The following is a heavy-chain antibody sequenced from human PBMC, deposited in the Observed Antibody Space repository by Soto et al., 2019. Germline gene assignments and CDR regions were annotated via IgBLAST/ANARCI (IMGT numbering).Heavy chain of an antibody. CDR2: ISPDTSRT. J-gene: IGHJ3*02. D-gene: IGHD3-10*01. Sequence: PGEPLEISWKGSEYIFANHWIGWVRQMGGKRLKWVGIISPDTSRTLYSPSLQGQVTISADKSISTAYLQWSSLKASDTGMYYCASTLTYYYGSGSYPHAFDIWGQGTMVTV. CDR3: ASTLTYYYGSGSYPHAFDI. V-gene: IGHV5-51*03. CDR1: EYIFANHW.